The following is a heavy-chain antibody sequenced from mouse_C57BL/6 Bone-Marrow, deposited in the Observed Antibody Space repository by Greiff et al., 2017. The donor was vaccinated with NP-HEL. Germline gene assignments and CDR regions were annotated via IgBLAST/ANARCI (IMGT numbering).Heavy chain of an antibody. CDR3: ARGEYLFHGYFDV. J-gene: IGHJ1*03. V-gene: IGHV5-17*01. CDR2: ISSGSSTI. D-gene: IGHD5-1*01. CDR1: GFTFSDYG. Sequence: EVKLVESGGGLVKPGGSLKLSCAASGFTFSDYGMHWVRQAPEKGLEWVAYISSGSSTIYYADTVKGRFTISRDNAKNTLFLQMTSLRSEDTAMYYCARGEYLFHGYFDVWGTGTTVTVSS.